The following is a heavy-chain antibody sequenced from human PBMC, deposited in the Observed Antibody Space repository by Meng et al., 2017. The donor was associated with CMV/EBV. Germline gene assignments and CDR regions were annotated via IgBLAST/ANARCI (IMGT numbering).Heavy chain of an antibody. D-gene: IGHD1-14*01. V-gene: IGHV4-30-4*08. CDR1: GASISSGDYY. J-gene: IGHJ4*02. CDR3: ARVMGPNRTPYYFDY. Sequence: QGQCQEPGHGLVTPSQPLSLTCPVSGASISSGDYYWSWIRQPPGKGLEWIGYIYYSGSTYYNPSLKSRVTISVDTSKNQFSLKLSSVTAADTAVYYCARVMGPNRTPYYFDYWGQGTLVTVSS. CDR2: IYYSGST.